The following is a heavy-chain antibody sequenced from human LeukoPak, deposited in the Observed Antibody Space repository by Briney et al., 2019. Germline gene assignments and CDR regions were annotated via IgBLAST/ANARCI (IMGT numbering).Heavy chain of an antibody. Sequence: GGSLRLSCAASGFTFSSYWMYWVRHVPGKGLVWVARINPGGSSITYADSVKGRFTISRYNAKNTLYLQMNSLRAEDTAVYHCARGKSSAWIYWGQGTPVTVSS. V-gene: IGHV3-74*01. J-gene: IGHJ4*02. CDR3: ARGKSSAWIY. D-gene: IGHD6-19*01. CDR2: INPGGSSI. CDR1: GFTFSSYW.